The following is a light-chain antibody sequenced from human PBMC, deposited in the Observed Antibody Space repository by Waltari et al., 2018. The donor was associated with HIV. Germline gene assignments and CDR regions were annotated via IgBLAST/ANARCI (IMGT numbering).Light chain of an antibody. CDR3: SSYADNNSVL. V-gene: IGLV2-8*01. Sequence: QSALTQPPSASGSPGQSVTISCTGTSSDVGGYKYVSWYQKHPGKAPKLMIYEVKSRPSGVPDRFFGSKSGNTASLTVSGLQAEDEADYYCSSYADNNSVLFGGGTNVTVL. CDR2: EVK. CDR1: SSDVGGYKY. J-gene: IGLJ2*01.